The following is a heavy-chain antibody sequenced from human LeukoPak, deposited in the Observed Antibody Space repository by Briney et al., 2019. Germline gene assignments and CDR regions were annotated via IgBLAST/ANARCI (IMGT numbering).Heavy chain of an antibody. CDR3: AKDKGKAAFGY. J-gene: IGHJ4*02. CDR1: GFTFSSYG. D-gene: IGHD6-25*01. Sequence: PGRSLRLSCAASGFTFSSYGMHWVRQAPGKGLEWVAVISYDGSNKYYADSVKGRFTISRDNSKNTLYLQMNSLRAEDTAVYYCAKDKGKAAFGYWGQGTLVTVSS. CDR2: ISYDGSNK. V-gene: IGHV3-30*18.